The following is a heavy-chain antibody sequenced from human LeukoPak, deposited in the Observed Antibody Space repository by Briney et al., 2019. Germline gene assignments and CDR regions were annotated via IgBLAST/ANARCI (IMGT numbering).Heavy chain of an antibody. Sequence: GGSLRLSCVASGFNFTSYWMHWVRQAPGKGLVWLSRINSDGSSTTYADSVKGRFTISRDNAKKTLYLQMNSLRAEDTAVYYCARPTEMATIRDAFDIWGQGTLATVSS. CDR3: ARPTEMATIRDAFDI. CDR2: INSDGSST. V-gene: IGHV3-74*01. D-gene: IGHD5-24*01. CDR1: GFNFTSYW. J-gene: IGHJ3*02.